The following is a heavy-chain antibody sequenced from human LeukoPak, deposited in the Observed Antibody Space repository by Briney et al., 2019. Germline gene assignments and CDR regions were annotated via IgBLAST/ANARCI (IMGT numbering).Heavy chain of an antibody. Sequence: GGSLRLSCAASGFTFSSYSMNWVRQAPGKGLEWVSGIRGSGGSTYYADSVKGRFTISRDNSKNTLYLQMNSLRAEDTAVYYCAKDTIEVGGYYFDYWGQGTLVTVSS. J-gene: IGHJ4*02. CDR1: GFTFSSYS. CDR2: IRGSGGST. CDR3: AKDTIEVGGYYFDY. V-gene: IGHV3-23*01. D-gene: IGHD6-19*01.